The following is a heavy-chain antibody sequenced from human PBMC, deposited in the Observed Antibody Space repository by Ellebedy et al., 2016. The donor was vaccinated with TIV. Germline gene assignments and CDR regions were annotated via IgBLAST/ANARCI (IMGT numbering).Heavy chain of an antibody. CDR3: AREDDILTGQLDY. D-gene: IGHD3-9*01. CDR1: GFTFSNYA. V-gene: IGHV3-23*01. J-gene: IGHJ4*02. CDR2: ISYSGSSI. Sequence: GESLKISCAASGFTFSNYAMSWVRQAPGKGLEWVSGISYSGSSIWYSESAKGRFTISRDNSKNTLYLQMNSLRAEDTAVYYCAREDDILTGQLDYWGQGTLVTVSS.